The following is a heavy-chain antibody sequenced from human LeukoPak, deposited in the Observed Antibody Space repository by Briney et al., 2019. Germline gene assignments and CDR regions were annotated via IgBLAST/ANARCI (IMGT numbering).Heavy chain of an antibody. J-gene: IGHJ6*04. CDR2: IIPIFGIA. Sequence: GASVKVSCKASGGTFSSYAISWVRQAPGQGLEWMGRIIPIFGIANYAQKFQGRVTITADKSTSTAYMELSSLRSEDTAVYYCARVDPAAVIPDSPSSGRAVGAKGPT. CDR1: GGTFSSYA. D-gene: IGHD2-2*01. CDR3: ARVDPAAVIPDSPSSGRAV. V-gene: IGHV1-69*04.